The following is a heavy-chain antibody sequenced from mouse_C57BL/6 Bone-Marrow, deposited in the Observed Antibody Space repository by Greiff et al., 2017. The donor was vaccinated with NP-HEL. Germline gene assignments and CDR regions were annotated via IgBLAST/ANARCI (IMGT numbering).Heavy chain of an antibody. CDR2: IDPSDSET. D-gene: IGHD1-1*01. J-gene: IGHJ3*01. Sequence: VQLQQPGAELVRPGSSVKLSCKASGYTFTSYWMHWVKQRPIQGLEWIGNIDPSDSETHYNQKFKDKATLTVDKSSSTAYMQLSSLTSEDSAVYYCARGYYGSSFAWFAYWGQGTLVTVSA. V-gene: IGHV1-52*01. CDR1: GYTFTSYW. CDR3: ARGYYGSSFAWFAY.